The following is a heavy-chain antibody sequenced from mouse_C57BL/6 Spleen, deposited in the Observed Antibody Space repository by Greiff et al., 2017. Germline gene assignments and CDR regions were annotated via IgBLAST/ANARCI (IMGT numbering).Heavy chain of an antibody. Sequence: EVKLVESGGGLVKPGGSLKLSCAASGFTFSDSGMHWVRQAPEKGLEWVAYISSGSSTIYYADTVKGRFTISRDNAKNTLFLQMTSLRSEDTAMYYCARNYMGDYWGQGTTLTVSS. CDR3: ARNYMGDY. V-gene: IGHV5-17*01. CDR1: GFTFSDSG. CDR2: ISSGSSTI. J-gene: IGHJ2*01. D-gene: IGHD2-1*01.